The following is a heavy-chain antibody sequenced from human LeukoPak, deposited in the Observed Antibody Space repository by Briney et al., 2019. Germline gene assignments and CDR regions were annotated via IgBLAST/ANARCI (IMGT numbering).Heavy chain of an antibody. CDR3: ATDVPFDY. CDR2: ISYDGSNK. CDR1: GFTFSSYG. J-gene: IGHJ4*02. Sequence: GGSLRLSCAASGFTFSSYGMHWVRQAPGKGLEWVAVISYDGSNKYYADSVKGRFTISRDNSKNTLYLQMNSLRAEDTAVYYCATDVPFDYWGQGTLVTVSS. D-gene: IGHD2-2*01. V-gene: IGHV3-30*03.